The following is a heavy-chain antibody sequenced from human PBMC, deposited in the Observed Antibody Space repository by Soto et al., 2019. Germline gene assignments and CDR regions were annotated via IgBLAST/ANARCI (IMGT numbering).Heavy chain of an antibody. CDR3: ARAFFYQGSDSRDYSFDAFDF. D-gene: IGHD3-22*01. J-gene: IGHJ3*01. CDR1: GYTFTSSG. V-gene: IGHV1-18*01. CDR2: ISAHTGSS. Sequence: QVQLVQSGAEVKKPGASVKVSCKASGYTFTSSGMSWVRQAPGQGLEWMGWISAHTGSSEYAQRFQGRVTMTTDRSTSTAYMELRSLRSDDTAVYYCARAFFYQGSDSRDYSFDAFDFWGPGTLVTVSS.